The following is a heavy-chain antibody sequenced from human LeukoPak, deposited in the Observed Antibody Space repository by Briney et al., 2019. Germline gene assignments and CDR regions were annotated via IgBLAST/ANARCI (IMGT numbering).Heavy chain of an antibody. CDR3: ARDRQQLALDY. V-gene: IGHV4-39*07. CDR1: GGSISSNDYY. J-gene: IGHJ4*02. Sequence: PSQTLSLTCTVSGGSISSNDYYWSWIRQPPGKGLEWIGNIYYSGSTYYNPSLKSRVTISVDTSKNQFSLKLRSVTAADTAVYYCARDRQQLALDYWGQGTLVTVSS. D-gene: IGHD6-13*01. CDR2: IYYSGST.